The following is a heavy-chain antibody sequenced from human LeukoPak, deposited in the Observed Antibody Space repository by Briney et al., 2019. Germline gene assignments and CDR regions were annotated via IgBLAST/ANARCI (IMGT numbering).Heavy chain of an antibody. V-gene: IGHV1-2*02. CDR1: GYTFTSYD. J-gene: IGHJ5*02. Sequence: ASVKVSCKASGYTFTSYDINWVRQATGQGLEWMGWMNPNSGGTNSAQKFQDRVTMTRDTSISTAYMELSRLRSDDTAVYYCARVSGYGYDSSGYYYNWFDPWGQGTLVTVSS. D-gene: IGHD3-22*01. CDR2: MNPNSGGT. CDR3: ARVSGYGYDSSGYYYNWFDP.